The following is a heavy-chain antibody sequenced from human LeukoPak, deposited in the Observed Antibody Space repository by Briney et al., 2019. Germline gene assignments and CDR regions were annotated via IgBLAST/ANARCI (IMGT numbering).Heavy chain of an antibody. V-gene: IGHV4-59*08. Sequence: PSETLSLTCTVSGGSISSYYWSWIRQPPGKGLEWIGSIYYSGSTNYNPSLKSRVTISVDTSKNQFSLKLSSVTAADTAVYYCARSSSWYAIEYFQHWGQGTLVTVSS. CDR2: IYYSGST. CDR3: ARSSSWYAIEYFQH. CDR1: GGSISSYY. J-gene: IGHJ1*01. D-gene: IGHD6-13*01.